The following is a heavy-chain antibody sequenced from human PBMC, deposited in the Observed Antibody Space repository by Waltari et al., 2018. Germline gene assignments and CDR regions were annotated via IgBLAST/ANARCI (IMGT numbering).Heavy chain of an antibody. J-gene: IGHJ6*02. V-gene: IGHV1-18*01. D-gene: IGHD2-2*01. CDR3: ARGGLELGSAYHYNGMDV. Sequence: QVQLVQSGAEVKKPGASVKVSCKASGYTFTSYGIGWVRQAPGKGLEWVGWISAYNGNRYFAPRVQSRRTLTTDSSTTTAYMELTSLTFDDTAVYYCARGGLELGSAYHYNGMDVWGQGTTVIVS. CDR1: GYTFTSYG. CDR2: ISAYNGNR.